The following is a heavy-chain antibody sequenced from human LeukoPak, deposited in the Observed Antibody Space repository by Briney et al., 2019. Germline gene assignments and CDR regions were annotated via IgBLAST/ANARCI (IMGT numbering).Heavy chain of an antibody. V-gene: IGHV3-30*02. CDR2: IRDDGRNK. CDR3: ARGESSYCSGGCYFAS. D-gene: IGHD2-21*02. Sequence: GGSLRLSCAASGFTFSKYGMYWVRQAPGKGLKWVAFIRDDGRNKYYTDSVKGRFTISRDNSKNTLYLQMNSLRAEDTGVYYCARGESSYCSGGCYFASWGQGTLVTISS. J-gene: IGHJ5*01. CDR1: GFTFSKYG.